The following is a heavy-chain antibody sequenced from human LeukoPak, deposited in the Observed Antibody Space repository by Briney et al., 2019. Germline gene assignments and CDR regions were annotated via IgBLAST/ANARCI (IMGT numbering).Heavy chain of an antibody. V-gene: IGHV3-48*04. Sequence: GGSLRHFCAASGFTFSIYSMNWVRQAPGKGLEWVSYISCSSITIYYADSVKGRFTISRDNAKNSLYLQMNSLRAENTAVYYCARDPLVGLDTAMPLRQVAFDIWGQGTMVTVSS. CDR1: GFTFSIYS. CDR3: ARDPLVGLDTAMPLRQVAFDI. J-gene: IGHJ3*02. CDR2: ISCSSITI. D-gene: IGHD5-18*01.